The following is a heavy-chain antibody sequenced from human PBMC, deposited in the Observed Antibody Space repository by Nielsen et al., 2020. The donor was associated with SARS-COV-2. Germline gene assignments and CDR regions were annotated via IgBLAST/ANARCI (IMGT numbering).Heavy chain of an antibody. CDR1: GYRFTSYW. D-gene: IGHD6-13*01. V-gene: IGHV5-51*01. CDR3: ARLQSSTGGGMDV. Sequence: GESLKISCEASGYRFTSYWIAWVRQTPGKGLEWMGVVYPGDSDTRYSPSFQGQVIISSDKSITTAYLQWNSLQASDSAMYYCARLQSSTGGGMDVWGQGTAVTVSS. CDR2: VYPGDSDT. J-gene: IGHJ6*02.